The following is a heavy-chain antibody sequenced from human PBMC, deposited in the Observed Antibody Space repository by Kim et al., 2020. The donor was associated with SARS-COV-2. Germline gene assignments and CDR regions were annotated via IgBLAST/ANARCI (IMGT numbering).Heavy chain of an antibody. CDR3: AALSSSDYYGMDV. J-gene: IGHJ6*02. V-gene: IGHV3-11*03. Sequence: GGSLRLSCAASGFTFSDYYMSWIRQAPGKGLEWVSYISSSSSYTNYADSVKGRFTISRDNAKNSLYLQMNSLRAEDTAVYYCAALSSSDYYGMDVWGQGTTVTVSS. CDR1: GFTFSDYY. D-gene: IGHD3-16*02. CDR2: ISSSSSYT.